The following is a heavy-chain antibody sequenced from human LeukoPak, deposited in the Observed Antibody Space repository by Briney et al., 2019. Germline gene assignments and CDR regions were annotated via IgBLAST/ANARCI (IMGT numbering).Heavy chain of an antibody. J-gene: IGHJ3*02. Sequence: SETLSLICNVSGGSISSYYWSWIRQPAGKGLEWIGRNYTSGSTNYNPSLKSRVTMSVDTSKNQFSLKLSSVTAADTAVYYCARGLSVDAFDIWGQGTMVTVSS. CDR1: GGSISSYY. D-gene: IGHD6-19*01. V-gene: IGHV4-4*07. CDR2: NYTSGST. CDR3: ARGLSVDAFDI.